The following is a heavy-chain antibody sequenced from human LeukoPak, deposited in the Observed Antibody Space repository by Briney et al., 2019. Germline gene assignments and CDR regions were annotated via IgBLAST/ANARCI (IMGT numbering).Heavy chain of an antibody. Sequence: ASVKVSCKASGYTFTSYYMHWVRQATGQGLEWMGWMNPNSGNTGYAQKFQGRVTMTRNTSISTAYMELSSLRSEDTAVYYCARGGDSSGYYSPPDYWGQGTLVTVSS. J-gene: IGHJ4*02. D-gene: IGHD3-22*01. CDR1: GYTFTSYY. CDR3: ARGGDSSGYYSPPDY. V-gene: IGHV1-8*02. CDR2: MNPNSGNT.